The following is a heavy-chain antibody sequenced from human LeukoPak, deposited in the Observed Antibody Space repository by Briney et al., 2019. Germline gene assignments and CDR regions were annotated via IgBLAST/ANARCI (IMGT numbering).Heavy chain of an antibody. CDR3: ARAAGWLQLGYFDY. Sequence: SETLSLACAVYGGSFSGYYWSWIRQPPGKGLEWIGSIYYSGSTYYNPSLKSRVTISVDTSKNQFSLKLSSVTAADTAVYYCARAAGWLQLGYFDYWGQGTLVTVSS. J-gene: IGHJ4*02. CDR1: GGSFSGYY. D-gene: IGHD5-24*01. CDR2: IYYSGST. V-gene: IGHV4-34*01.